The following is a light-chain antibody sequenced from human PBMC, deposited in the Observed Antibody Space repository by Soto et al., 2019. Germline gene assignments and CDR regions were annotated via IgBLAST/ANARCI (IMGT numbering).Light chain of an antibody. Sequence: EIVMTQSPATLSVSPGERVTLSCRASQPVARNFAWYRQKPGQAPTLLMYGASTRATGFPARFSGSGSGTNCTLTISSLQSEDFAVYYCQQYINWPYTFGQGTKLEI. CDR1: QPVARN. CDR2: GAS. V-gene: IGKV3-15*01. CDR3: QQYINWPYT. J-gene: IGKJ2*01.